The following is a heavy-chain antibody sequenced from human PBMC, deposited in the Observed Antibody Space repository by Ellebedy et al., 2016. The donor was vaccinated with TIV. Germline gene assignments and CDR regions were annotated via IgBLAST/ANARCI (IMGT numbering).Heavy chain of an antibody. V-gene: IGHV4-34*01. CDR2: INASGTT. D-gene: IGHD3-10*01. CDR1: GGSFSGYY. Sequence: SETLSLXXGVYGGSFSGYYWTWIRQSPGKGLEWIAEINASGTTSYNPSLKSRVTISIETTNNQVSLSLTSVTAADTAVYFCARGRYYYGAGSSNWFDPWGQGTLVTVSS. J-gene: IGHJ5*02. CDR3: ARGRYYYGAGSSNWFDP.